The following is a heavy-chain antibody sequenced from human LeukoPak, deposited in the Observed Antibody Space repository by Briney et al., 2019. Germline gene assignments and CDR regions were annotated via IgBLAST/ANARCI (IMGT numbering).Heavy chain of an antibody. CDR1: GFTFSSYG. CDR3: ARATASPRTTFYYYYYMDV. V-gene: IGHV3-33*01. Sequence: GGSLRLSCAASGFTFSSYGMHWVSQAPGKGLEWVAVIWYDGSNKYYADSVKGRFTISRDNSKNTLYLQMNSLRAEDTAVYYCARATASPRTTFYYYYYMDVWGKGTTVTVSS. CDR2: IWYDGSNK. D-gene: IGHD4-17*01. J-gene: IGHJ6*03.